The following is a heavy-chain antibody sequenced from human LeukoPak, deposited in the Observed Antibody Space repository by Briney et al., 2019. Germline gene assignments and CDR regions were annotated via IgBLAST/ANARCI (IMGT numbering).Heavy chain of an antibody. CDR1: GFTFSSYW. CDR3: ARAGYYYDSSGYPNGMDV. CDR2: IKQDGSEK. J-gene: IGHJ6*02. V-gene: IGHV3-7*04. D-gene: IGHD3-22*01. Sequence: GGSLRLSCAASGFTFSSYWMSWVRQAPGKGLEWVANIKQDGSEKYYVDSVKGRFTISRDNAKNSLYLQMNSLRAEDTAVYYCARAGYYYDSSGYPNGMDVWGQGTTVTVSS.